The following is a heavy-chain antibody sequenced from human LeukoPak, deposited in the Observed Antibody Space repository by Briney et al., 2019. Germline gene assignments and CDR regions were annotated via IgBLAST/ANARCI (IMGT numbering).Heavy chain of an antibody. CDR2: ISDSGDST. CDR3: ARARIAVAGTSDAFDI. CDR1: GFTFSSYA. V-gene: IGHV3-23*01. J-gene: IGHJ3*02. D-gene: IGHD6-19*01. Sequence: GGSLRLSCAASGFTFSSYAMSWVRQAPGKGLEWVSAISDSGDSTYYADSVMGRFTISRDNSKNTLYLQMNSLRAGDTAVYYCARARIAVAGTSDAFDIWGQGTMVTVSS.